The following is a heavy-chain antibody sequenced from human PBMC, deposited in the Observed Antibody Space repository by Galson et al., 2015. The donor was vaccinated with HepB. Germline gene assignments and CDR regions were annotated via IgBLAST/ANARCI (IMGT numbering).Heavy chain of an antibody. CDR1: GFTFSSYA. V-gene: IGHV3-30-3*01. CDR3: ASKGSIQTKPDCSGGSCYGDQH. D-gene: IGHD2-15*01. CDR2: ISYDGSNK. Sequence: SLRLSCAASGFTFSSYAMHWVRQAPGKGLEWVAVISYDGSNKYYADSVKGRFTISRDNSKNTLYLQMNSLRAEDTAVYYCASKGSIQTKPDCSGGSCYGDQHWGQGTLVTVSS. J-gene: IGHJ1*01.